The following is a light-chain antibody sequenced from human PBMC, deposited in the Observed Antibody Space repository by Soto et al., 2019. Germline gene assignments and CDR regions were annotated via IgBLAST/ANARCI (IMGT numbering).Light chain of an antibody. V-gene: IGKV1-5*03. CDR2: KAS. CDR1: ESINIW. Sequence: DIQMTQSPSTLSASVGDRVTITCRASESINIWLAWFQQKPGKAPKLLISKASTLESGVPSRFSVSGSGTEFTLTISSLQPDDFATYHCQQYHIHSTFGQGTKVEVK. CDR3: QQYHIHST. J-gene: IGKJ1*01.